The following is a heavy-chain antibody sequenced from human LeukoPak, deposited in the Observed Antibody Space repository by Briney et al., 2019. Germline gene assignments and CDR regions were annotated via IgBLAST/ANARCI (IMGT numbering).Heavy chain of an antibody. Sequence: PSETLSLTCTVSGGSISSYYWSWIRQPPGKGLEWVGYIYYSGSTNYNPSLKSRVTISVDTSKNQFSLKLSSVTAADTAVYYCARYSYGSYYYYYYGMDVWGQGTTVIVSS. CDR1: GGSISSYY. CDR2: IYYSGST. D-gene: IGHD5-18*01. J-gene: IGHJ6*02. CDR3: ARYSYGSYYYYYYGMDV. V-gene: IGHV4-59*01.